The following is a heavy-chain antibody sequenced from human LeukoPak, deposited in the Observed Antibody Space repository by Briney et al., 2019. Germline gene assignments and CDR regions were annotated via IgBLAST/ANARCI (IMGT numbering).Heavy chain of an antibody. CDR3: AGLSYGGGGYFDY. Sequence: ASVKVSCKASGYTFTNYYMHWVRQAPGQGLEWMGIINPSGGSTSYAQKLQGRVTMTRDTSTSTVYMELSRLRSEDTAVYYCAGLSYGGGGYFDYWGQGTLVTVSS. CDR2: INPSGGST. D-gene: IGHD5-18*01. J-gene: IGHJ4*02. V-gene: IGHV1-46*04. CDR1: GYTFTNYY.